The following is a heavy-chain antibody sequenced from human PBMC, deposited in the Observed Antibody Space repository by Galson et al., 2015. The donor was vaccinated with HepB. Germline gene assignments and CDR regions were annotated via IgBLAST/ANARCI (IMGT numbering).Heavy chain of an antibody. V-gene: IGHV3-66*01. CDR3: ARDGPDYGGNSLGSAFDI. CDR2: IYSGGGT. J-gene: IGHJ3*02. D-gene: IGHD4-23*01. Sequence: SLRLSCAASGFTVSSNYMSWVRQAPGKGLEWVSVIYSGGGTYYTDSVKGRFTISRDNSKNTLYLQMNSLRAEDTAFYYCARDGPDYGGNSLGSAFDIWGQGTMVTVSS. CDR1: GFTVSSNY.